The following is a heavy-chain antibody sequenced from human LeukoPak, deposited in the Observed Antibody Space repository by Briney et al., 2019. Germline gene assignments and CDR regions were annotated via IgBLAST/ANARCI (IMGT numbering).Heavy chain of an antibody. J-gene: IGHJ4*02. CDR2: ISSSSSYI. V-gene: IGHV3-21*01. CDR1: GFTFSSYS. Sequence: GGSLRLSCAASGFTFSSYSTNWVRQAPGKGLEWVSSISSSSSYIYYADSVKGRFTISRDNAKNSLYLQMNSLRAEDTAVYYCARVSGDGHFDYWGQGTLVAVSS. D-gene: IGHD2-21*02. CDR3: ARVSGDGHFDY.